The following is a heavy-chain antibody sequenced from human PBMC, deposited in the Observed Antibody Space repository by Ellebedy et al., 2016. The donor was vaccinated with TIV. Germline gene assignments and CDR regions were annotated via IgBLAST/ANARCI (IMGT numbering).Heavy chain of an antibody. D-gene: IGHD5-18*01. CDR3: ARLDTALVTVEDYYYFMDV. J-gene: IGHJ6*03. CDR2: IYDSGST. CDR1: GGSMTSYY. Sequence: SETLSLTCTVSGGSMTSYYWSWVRQPPGKGLEWIGSIYDSGSTNYNPSLKSRVTISIDTSKNQFSLRLSSVTAADTAVYYCARLDTALVTVEDYYYFMDVWGKGTTVTVS. V-gene: IGHV4-59*01.